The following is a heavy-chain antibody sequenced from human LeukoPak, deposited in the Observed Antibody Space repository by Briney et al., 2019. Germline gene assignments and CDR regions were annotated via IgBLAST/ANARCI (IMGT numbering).Heavy chain of an antibody. Sequence: SGGSLRLSCAASEFTFSSYWMHWVRQAPGKGLVWVSRINSDGSSTSYADSVKGRFTISRDNAKNTLYLQMNSLRAEDTAVYYCARAVRSGWYIYWGQGTLVTVSS. J-gene: IGHJ4*02. CDR3: ARAVRSGWYIY. V-gene: IGHV3-74*01. CDR2: INSDGSST. D-gene: IGHD6-19*01. CDR1: EFTFSSYW.